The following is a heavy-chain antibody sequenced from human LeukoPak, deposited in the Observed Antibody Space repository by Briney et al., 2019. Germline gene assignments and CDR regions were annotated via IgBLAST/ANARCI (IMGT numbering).Heavy chain of an antibody. J-gene: IGHJ6*03. Sequence: SETLSLTCTVSGGSISSYYWSWIRQPAGKGLEWIGRIYTSGSTNYNPSLKSRVTMSVDTSKNQFSLKLSSVTAADTAVYYRAREGKEGPNYYYYYYMDVWGKGTTVTVSS. V-gene: IGHV4-4*07. D-gene: IGHD3-10*01. CDR1: GGSISSYY. CDR2: IYTSGST. CDR3: AREGKEGPNYYYYYYMDV.